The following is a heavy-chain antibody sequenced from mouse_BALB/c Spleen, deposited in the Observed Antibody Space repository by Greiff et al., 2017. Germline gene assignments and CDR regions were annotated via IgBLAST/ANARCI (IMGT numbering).Heavy chain of an antibody. J-gene: IGHJ3*01. Sequence: QVQLKQSGAELAKPGASVKMSCKASGYTFTSYWMHWVKQRPGQGLEWIGYINPSTGYTEYNQKFKDKATLTADKSSSTAYMQLSSLTSEDSAVYYCARSAELGLAWFAYWGQGTLVTVSA. CDR1: GYTFTSYW. CDR3: ARSAELGLAWFAY. CDR2: INPSTGYT. D-gene: IGHD3-1*01. V-gene: IGHV1-7*01.